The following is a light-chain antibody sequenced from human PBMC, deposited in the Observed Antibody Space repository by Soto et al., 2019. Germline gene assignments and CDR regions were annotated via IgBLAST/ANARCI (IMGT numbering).Light chain of an antibody. Sequence: IHMTPSPSSLSASLRYRFTINVRSSQSISGWLAWFQQKPGKAPKLLISKASSLEIGVPSRFSGSGSGTEFTLTISSLQPDDFATYYCQQYNPYSPWTFGQGTKVDIK. CDR3: QQYNPYSPWT. V-gene: IGKV1-5*03. J-gene: IGKJ1*01. CDR1: QSISGW. CDR2: KAS.